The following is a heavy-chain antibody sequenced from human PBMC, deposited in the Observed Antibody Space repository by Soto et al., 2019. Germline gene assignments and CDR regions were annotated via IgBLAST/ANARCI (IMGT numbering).Heavy chain of an antibody. D-gene: IGHD6-13*01. J-gene: IGHJ6*02. CDR1: GFTFSDYY. V-gene: IGHV3-11*01. CDR2: ISSSGSTI. Sequence: PGGSLRLSCAASGFTFSDYYMSWIRQAPGKGLEWVSYISSSGSTIYYADSVKGRFTISRDNAKNSLYLQMNSLRAEDTAVYYCASELVAAAGNYYYYGMDVWGQGTTVTSP. CDR3: ASELVAAAGNYYYYGMDV.